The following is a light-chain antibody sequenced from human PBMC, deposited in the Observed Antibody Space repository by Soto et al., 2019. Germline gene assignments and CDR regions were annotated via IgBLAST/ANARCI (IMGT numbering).Light chain of an antibody. Sequence: EIVMTQSPATLSVSTGERATLSCSASQSVSSNLAWYQQKPGQAPRLLIYGASTRATGIPARFSGSGSGTEFTLTISSLQSEDFAVYYCQQYNNWPPNTFGGGTKVEIK. CDR2: GAS. J-gene: IGKJ4*01. V-gene: IGKV3-15*01. CDR1: QSVSSN. CDR3: QQYNNWPPNT.